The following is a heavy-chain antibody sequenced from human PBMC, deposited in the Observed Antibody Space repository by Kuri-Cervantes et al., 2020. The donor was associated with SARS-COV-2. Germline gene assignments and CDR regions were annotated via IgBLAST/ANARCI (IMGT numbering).Heavy chain of an antibody. CDR1: GFTFSSYA. CDR2: ISGSGGST. V-gene: IGHV3-23*01. Sequence: GESLKISCAASGFTFSSYAMSWVRQAPGKGLEWVSAISGSGGSTYYADSVKGRFTISRDDSKNTTYLQMNSLKTEDKAVYYCTSQSIQLWQTKGGGFDYWGQGTLVTVSS. J-gene: IGHJ4*02. D-gene: IGHD5-18*01. CDR3: TSQSIQLWQTKGGGFDY.